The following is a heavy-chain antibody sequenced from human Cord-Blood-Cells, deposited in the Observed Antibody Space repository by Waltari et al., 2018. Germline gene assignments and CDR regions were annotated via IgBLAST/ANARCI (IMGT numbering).Heavy chain of an antibody. CDR1: GGSISSSSYY. J-gene: IGHJ4*02. V-gene: IGHV4-39*01. D-gene: IGHD4-17*01. CDR3: ARLVYGDYY. Sequence: QLQLQESGPGLVKPSETLSLTCTVSGGSISSSSYYWGWIRQPPGKGLEWIGIIYYSGSTDYNPSLQSRVTISVDTSKNQFSLKLRSVTAADTAVYYCARLVYGDYYWGQGTLVTVSS. CDR2: IYYSGST.